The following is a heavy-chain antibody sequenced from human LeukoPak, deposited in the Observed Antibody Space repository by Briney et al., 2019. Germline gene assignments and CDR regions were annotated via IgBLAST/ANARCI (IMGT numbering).Heavy chain of an antibody. Sequence: HPGGSLRLSCAASGFTFSSYSMNWVRQAPGKGLEWVSYISSSSSTIYYADSVKGRFTISRDNSKNTLYLQMNSLRAEDTAVYYCAKDPGYLPYWGQGTLVTVSS. J-gene: IGHJ4*02. V-gene: IGHV3-48*01. CDR1: GFTFSSYS. CDR2: ISSSSSTI. D-gene: IGHD1-1*01. CDR3: AKDPGYLPY.